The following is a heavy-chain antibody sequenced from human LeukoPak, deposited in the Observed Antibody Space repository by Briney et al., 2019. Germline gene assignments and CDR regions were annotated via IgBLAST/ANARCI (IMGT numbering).Heavy chain of an antibody. CDR2: LSGSGAGT. V-gene: IGHV3-23*01. J-gene: IGHJ4*02. CDR1: GFTFRDFP. CDR3: AKAELGVDTFFDY. Sequence: GSLGLSFAALGFTFRDFPLGGVGRPPGGGREGVATLSGSGAGTYYSDSVQGRFTISRDNSKRTLFLQMNSLRAEDTAFYYCAKAELGVDTFFDYWGQGTLVTVCS. D-gene: IGHD3-3*01.